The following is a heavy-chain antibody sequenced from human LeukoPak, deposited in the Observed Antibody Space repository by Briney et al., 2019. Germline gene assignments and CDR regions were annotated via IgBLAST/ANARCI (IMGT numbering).Heavy chain of an antibody. V-gene: IGHV4-39*07. CDR1: GGSISSSSYY. Sequence: SETLSLTCTVSGGSISSSSYYWGWIRQPPGKGLEWIGSIYYSGSTYYNPSLKSRVTISVDTSKNQFSLKLSSVTAADTAVYYCARARGGDPSFDYWGQGTLVTVSS. D-gene: IGHD2-21*02. CDR2: IYYSGST. J-gene: IGHJ4*02. CDR3: ARARGGDPSFDY.